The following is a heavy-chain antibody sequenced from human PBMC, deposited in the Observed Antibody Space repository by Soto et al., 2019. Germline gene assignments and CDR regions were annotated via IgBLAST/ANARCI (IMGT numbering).Heavy chain of an antibody. Sequence: ASVKVSCKASGGTFSSYTISWVRQAPGQGLEWMGRIIPILGIANYAQKFQGRVTITANNSTSTAYMELSSLRSEDTAVYYCARGGASGDPDFDYWGQGTLVTVSS. CDR1: GGTFSSYT. CDR2: IIPILGIA. D-gene: IGHD4-17*01. CDR3: ARGGASGDPDFDY. J-gene: IGHJ4*02. V-gene: IGHV1-69*02.